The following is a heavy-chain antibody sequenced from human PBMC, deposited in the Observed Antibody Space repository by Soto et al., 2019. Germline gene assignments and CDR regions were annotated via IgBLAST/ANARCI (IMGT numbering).Heavy chain of an antibody. J-gene: IGHJ5*02. D-gene: IGHD2-15*01. CDR3: ATKELYCSGGSCFSGNWFDP. CDR1: GGSISSGGYY. V-gene: IGHV4-31*03. CDR2: IYYSGST. Sequence: SETLSLTCTVSGGSISSGGYYWSWIRQHPGKGLEWIGYIYYSGSTYYNPSLKSRVTISVDTSKNQFSLKLSSVTAADTAVYYCATKELYCSGGSCFSGNWFDPWGQGTLVTSP.